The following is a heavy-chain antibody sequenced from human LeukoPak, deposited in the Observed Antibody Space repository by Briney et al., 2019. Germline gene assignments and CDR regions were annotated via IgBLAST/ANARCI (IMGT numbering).Heavy chain of an antibody. CDR2: IRYDGSNK. CDR3: AKPDRVVPAAIFCYFDY. D-gene: IGHD2-2*01. J-gene: IGHJ4*02. Sequence: VGSLRLSCAASGFTFSSYGRHWVRQAPGKGLEWLAFIRYDGSNKCYADSVKGRFTISRDNSKNTLYLQMNSLRAEDTAVYYCAKPDRVVPAAIFCYFDYWGQGTLVTVSS. V-gene: IGHV3-30*02. CDR1: GFTFSSYG.